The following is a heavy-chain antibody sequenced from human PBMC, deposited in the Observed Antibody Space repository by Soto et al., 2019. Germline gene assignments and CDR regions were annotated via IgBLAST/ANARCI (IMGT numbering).Heavy chain of an antibody. CDR2: ISGGGST. D-gene: IGHD3-16*01. CDR1: GFTVSSNY. V-gene: IGHV3-53*01. Sequence: EVQLVESGGGLIQPGGSLRLSCAASGFTVSSNYMSWVRQAPGKGLAWVSLISGGGSTYYSDYVKGRFTISRDNYKNTLNLVMKSLRAEDTAVYYCARGSPSMTYFGEYYFDFWGQGSLVTVSS. J-gene: IGHJ4*02. CDR3: ARGSPSMTYFGEYYFDF.